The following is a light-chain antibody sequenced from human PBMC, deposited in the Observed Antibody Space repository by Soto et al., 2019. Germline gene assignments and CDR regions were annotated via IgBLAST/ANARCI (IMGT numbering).Light chain of an antibody. CDR3: AAWDDSLSGRV. V-gene: IGLV1-40*01. CDR2: GNS. CDR1: SSNIGAGYD. Sequence: QSVLTQPPSVSGAPGQRVTISCTGSSSNIGAGYDVNWYQQLPGTAPKFLIFGNSNRPSGVPDRFSGSKSGTSASLAITGLQAEDEADYYCAAWDDSLSGRVFGGGTQLTVL. J-gene: IGLJ3*02.